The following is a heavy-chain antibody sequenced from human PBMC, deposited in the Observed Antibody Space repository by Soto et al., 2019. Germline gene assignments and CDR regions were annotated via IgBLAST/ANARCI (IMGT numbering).Heavy chain of an antibody. CDR1: GFTFSSYS. V-gene: IGHV3-64D*06. J-gene: IGHJ4*02. CDR3: VKGGTSVSSAGFDY. CDR2: IRNNGIST. Sequence: LRLSCSASGFTFSSYSMHWVRQAPGKGLEFVAVIRNNGISTYYADSVKGRFTISRDNSNNTVSLQMRSLRREDTAVYYCVKGGTSVSSAGFDYWGLGTLVTVSS. D-gene: IGHD3-22*01.